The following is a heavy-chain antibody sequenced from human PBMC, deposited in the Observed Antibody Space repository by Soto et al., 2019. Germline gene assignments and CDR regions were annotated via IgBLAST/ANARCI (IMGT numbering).Heavy chain of an antibody. CDR3: AKDGYGSYYYYYMDV. CDR1: GFTFSSYG. J-gene: IGHJ6*03. Sequence: GGSLRLSCAASGFTFSSYGMHWVRQAPGKGLEWVAVISYDGSNKYYADSVKGRFTISRDNSKNTLYLQMNSLRAEDTAVYYCAKDGYGSYYYYYMDVWGKGTTVTVSS. D-gene: IGHD5-18*01. CDR2: ISYDGSNK. V-gene: IGHV3-30*18.